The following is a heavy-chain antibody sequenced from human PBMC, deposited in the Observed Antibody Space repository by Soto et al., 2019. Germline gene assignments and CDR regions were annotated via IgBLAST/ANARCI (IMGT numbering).Heavy chain of an antibody. D-gene: IGHD3-16*01. V-gene: IGHV4-59*11. CDR1: GGSMSSHY. CDR3: ARADPDASVGY. Sequence: SETLSLTCTVSGGSMSSHYWTWLRQPPGKGLEWIGYISYSGSTYYNPSLKSRVTISADTSRNQFSLKLSSVIAADTAVYYCARADPDASVGYWGQGTLVTV. CDR2: ISYSGST. J-gene: IGHJ4*02.